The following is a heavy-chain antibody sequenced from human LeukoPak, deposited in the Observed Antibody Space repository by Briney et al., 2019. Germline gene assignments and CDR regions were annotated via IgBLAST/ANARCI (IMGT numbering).Heavy chain of an antibody. D-gene: IGHD6-6*01. CDR2: ISTSGST. CDR1: GGSISSYY. J-gene: IGHJ6*03. V-gene: IGHV4-4*09. Sequence: SETLSLTCTVSGGSISSYYRCWLRQPPGKGLEWIGYISTSGSTNYNPSLKSRVTISVDTSKNQFSLKLTSVTAADTAVYYCARVPNLYSSSSYYYYYYMDVWGKGTTVTVSS. CDR3: ARVPNLYSSSSYYYYYYMDV.